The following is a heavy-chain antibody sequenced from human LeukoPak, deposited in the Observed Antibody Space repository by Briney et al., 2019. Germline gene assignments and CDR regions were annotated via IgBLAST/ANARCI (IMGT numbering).Heavy chain of an antibody. Sequence: SETLSLTCTVAGGSISSYYWSWIRQPPGKGLEWIGYIYYSGSTNYNPSLKSRVTISVDTSKNQFSLKLSSVTAADTAVYYCARTNWGFYFDYWGQGTLVTVSS. CDR2: IYYSGST. D-gene: IGHD7-27*01. CDR1: GGSISSYY. CDR3: ARTNWGFYFDY. V-gene: IGHV4-59*08. J-gene: IGHJ4*02.